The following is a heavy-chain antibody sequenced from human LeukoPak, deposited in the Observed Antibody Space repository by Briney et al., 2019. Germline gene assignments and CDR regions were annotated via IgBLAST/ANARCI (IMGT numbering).Heavy chain of an antibody. CDR3: ARDAYCSSTSCHLYNWFDP. CDR2: INSDGSST. D-gene: IGHD2-2*01. J-gene: IGHJ5*02. CDR1: GFTFSSYW. V-gene: IGHV3-74*01. Sequence: PGGSLRLSCAASGFTFSSYWMHWVRQAPGKGLVWVSRINSDGSSTSYADSVKGRFTISRDNAKNTLYLQMNSLRAEDTAVYYCARDAYCSSTSCHLYNWFDPWGQGTLGTVSS.